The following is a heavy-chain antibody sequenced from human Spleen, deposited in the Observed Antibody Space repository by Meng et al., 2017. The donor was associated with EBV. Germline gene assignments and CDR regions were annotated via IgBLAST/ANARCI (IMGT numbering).Heavy chain of an antibody. Sequence: QGQLVQSGAGWKRPGASMQVACKASGYTFTGYYIHWVRQAPGQGLEWMGRIIPNSGGANYAQNFQGRVTMTRDTSISTAYMELNSLTSDDTAVYYCARDRAVGSTLFSFDQWGQGTLVTVSS. CDR1: GYTFTGYY. V-gene: IGHV1-2*06. D-gene: IGHD1-26*01. CDR2: IIPNSGGA. CDR3: ARDRAVGSTLFSFDQ. J-gene: IGHJ4*02.